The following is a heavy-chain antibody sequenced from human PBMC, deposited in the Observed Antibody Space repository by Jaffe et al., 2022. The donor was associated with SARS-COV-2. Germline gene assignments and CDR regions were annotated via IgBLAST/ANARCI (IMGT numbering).Heavy chain of an antibody. CDR3: SRDAGSVRRWQQGEFDY. D-gene: IGHD3-10*01. CDR2: ISSSGTYI. Sequence: DVQLEESGGGLVRPGGSLRLSCAASGFTFSAYSMNWVRQTPEKGLEWVSSISSSGTYIYYAASVKGRFTISRDNAKKSLFLQMNSLRDEDTAVYYCSRDAGSVRRWQQGEFDYWGQGTQVTVSS. V-gene: IGHV3-21*01. CDR1: GFTFSAYS. J-gene: IGHJ4*02.